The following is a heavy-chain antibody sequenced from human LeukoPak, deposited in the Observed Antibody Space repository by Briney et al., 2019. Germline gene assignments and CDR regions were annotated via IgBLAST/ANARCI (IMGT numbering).Heavy chain of an antibody. Sequence: GGSLRLSCAASGFTFSSFAMSWVRQAPGKGLEWVSVISGSGGNTYHADSVKGRFTISRDNSKNTVYLQMNSLRAEDTAVYYCARVRQLWSGGFDYWGQGTLVTVSS. D-gene: IGHD5-18*01. V-gene: IGHV3-23*01. CDR2: ISGSGGNT. CDR3: ARVRQLWSGGFDY. CDR1: GFTFSSFA. J-gene: IGHJ4*02.